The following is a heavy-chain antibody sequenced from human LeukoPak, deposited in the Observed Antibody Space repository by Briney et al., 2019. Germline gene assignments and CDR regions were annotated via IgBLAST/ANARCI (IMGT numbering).Heavy chain of an antibody. D-gene: IGHD2-2*01. V-gene: IGHV3-66*01. J-gene: IGHJ6*02. CDR3: ARRKVVSAYYYGMDV. CDR2: IYTGGTT. CDR1: GFTVSSQY. Sequence: GGPLRLSCAASGFTVSSQYMSWVRQAPGKGLEWVSVIYTGGTTHYADSVKGRFTISRDNAKKTLYLQMNSLRAEDTAVYYCARRKVVSAYYYGMDVWGQGTTVTVSS.